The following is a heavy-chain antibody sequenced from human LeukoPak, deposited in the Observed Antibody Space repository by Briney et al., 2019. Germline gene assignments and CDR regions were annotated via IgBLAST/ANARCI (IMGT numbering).Heavy chain of an antibody. V-gene: IGHV4-59*08. CDR1: GGSISSYY. CDR2: IYYSGST. D-gene: IGHD3-10*01. J-gene: IGHJ4*02. CDR3: ARLSGRSDY. Sequence: TSETLSLTCTVSGGSISSYYWSWIRQPPGKGLEWIGYIYYSGSTNYNPSLKSRVTISIDTSKDQFSLKLSSVTAADTAVYYCARLSGRSDYWGQGTLVTVSS.